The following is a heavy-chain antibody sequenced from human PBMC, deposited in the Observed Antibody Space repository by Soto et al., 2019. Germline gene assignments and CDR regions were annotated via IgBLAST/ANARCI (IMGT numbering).Heavy chain of an antibody. Sequence: GASVKVSCKASGGTFSSYAISWVRQAPGQGLEWMGGIIPIFGTANYAQKFQGRVTITADESTSTAYMELSSLRSEDTAVYYCARDIRHYYDSPDQGSDYWGQGTLVTVSS. J-gene: IGHJ4*02. D-gene: IGHD3-22*01. CDR1: GGTFSSYA. CDR3: ARDIRHYYDSPDQGSDY. V-gene: IGHV1-69*13. CDR2: IIPIFGTA.